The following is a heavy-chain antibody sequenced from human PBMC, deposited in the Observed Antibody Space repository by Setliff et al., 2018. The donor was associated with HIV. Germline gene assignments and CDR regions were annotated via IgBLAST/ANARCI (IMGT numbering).Heavy chain of an antibody. J-gene: IGHJ5*02. D-gene: IGHD6-19*01. V-gene: IGHV1-3*01. CDR2: INAYNGNT. Sequence: GASVKVSCKASGYTFTSHTIHWVRQAPGQGLEWMGWINAYNGNTKYSQKFQGRVTITRDTSASPAYLELSSLRSEDTAVYYCARAPVSSGWYKGRFDPWGQGTLVTVSS. CDR3: ARAPVSSGWYKGRFDP. CDR1: GYTFTSHT.